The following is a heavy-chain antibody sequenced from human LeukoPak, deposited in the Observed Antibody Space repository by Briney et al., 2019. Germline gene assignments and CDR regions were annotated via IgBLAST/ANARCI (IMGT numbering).Heavy chain of an antibody. V-gene: IGHV3-48*01. Sequence: GGSLRLSCAAPGFTFSGYSMNWVRQAPGKGLEWVSYISSSSSNIYYADSVKGRFTISRDNAKNSLYLQMNSLRAEDTAVYYCARRGTYYPFDYWGQGTLVTVSS. D-gene: IGHD1-26*01. CDR2: ISSSSSNI. J-gene: IGHJ4*02. CDR3: ARRGTYYPFDY. CDR1: GFTFSGYS.